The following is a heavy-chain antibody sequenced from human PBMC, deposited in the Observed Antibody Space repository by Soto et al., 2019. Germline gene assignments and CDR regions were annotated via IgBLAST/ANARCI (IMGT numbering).Heavy chain of an antibody. D-gene: IGHD6-13*01. CDR2: MNPNSGNT. V-gene: IGHV1-8*01. J-gene: IGHJ4*02. Sequence: ASVKVSCKASGYTFTSYDINWVRQATGQGLEWMGWMNPNSGNTGYAQKFQGRVTMTRNTSISTAYMEMSSLRVEDTAVYYCAKDQLPDIMGAAGYWGQGTLVTVSS. CDR3: AKDQLPDIMGAAGY. CDR1: GYTFTSYD.